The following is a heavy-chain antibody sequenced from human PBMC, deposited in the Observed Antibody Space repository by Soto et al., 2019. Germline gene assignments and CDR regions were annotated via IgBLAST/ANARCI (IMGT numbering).Heavy chain of an antibody. CDR1: GYTFTGYY. J-gene: IGHJ5*02. Sequence: PSVKVSCKASGYTFTGYYMHWVRQAPGQGLEWMGWINPNSGGTNYAQKFQGRVTMTRDTSISTAYMELSRLRSDDTAVYYCARGMVRGVWFDPWGQGTLVTVSS. V-gene: IGHV1-2*02. CDR3: ARGMVRGVWFDP. D-gene: IGHD3-10*01. CDR2: INPNSGGT.